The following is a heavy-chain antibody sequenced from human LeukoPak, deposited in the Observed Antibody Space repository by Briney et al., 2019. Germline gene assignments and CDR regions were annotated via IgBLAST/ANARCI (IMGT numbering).Heavy chain of an antibody. CDR1: GYSFTNSW. CDR3: APFYGTVVTAIRGDYYFDY. D-gene: IGHD2-21*02. CDR2: IYPGDSDT. J-gene: IGHJ4*02. Sequence: GESLKISCTAAGYSFTNSWIGWVRQLPRKGLEWMGNIYPGDSDTRYNPSFKGQATISADKSSSSAYLQWSSLKASDTAMYYCAPFYGTVVTAIRGDYYFDYWGQGALVTVSS. V-gene: IGHV5-51*01.